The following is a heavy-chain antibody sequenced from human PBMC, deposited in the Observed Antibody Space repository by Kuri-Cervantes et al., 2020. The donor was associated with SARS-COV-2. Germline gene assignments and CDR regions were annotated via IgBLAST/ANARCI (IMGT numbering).Heavy chain of an antibody. D-gene: IGHD2-2*01. J-gene: IGHJ6*02. Sequence: ASVKVSCKASGYTFTSYYMHWVRQAPGQGLEWMGIINPSGGSTSYAQKLQGRVTMTTDTSTRTAYMELRSLRSDDTAVYYCARDDGGEYCSSTSCYPSGYYYYGMDVWGQGTTATDSS. V-gene: IGHV1-46*01. CDR3: ARDDGGEYCSSTSCYPSGYYYYGMDV. CDR2: INPSGGST. CDR1: GYTFTSYY.